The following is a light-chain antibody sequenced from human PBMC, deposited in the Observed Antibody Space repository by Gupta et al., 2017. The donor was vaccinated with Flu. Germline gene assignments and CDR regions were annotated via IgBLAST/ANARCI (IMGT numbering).Light chain of an antibody. J-gene: IGKJ4*01. CDR1: QSISYY. Sequence: PATLSLSPGERATLSCRTSQSISYYLAWYQQKPGQAPRLLIYDASNRATGVPVRFSGSGSGADFTLTISSLEPEDLAVYYCQQRSLWPLTFGGGTKVEIK. CDR3: QQRSLWPLT. V-gene: IGKV3-11*01. CDR2: DAS.